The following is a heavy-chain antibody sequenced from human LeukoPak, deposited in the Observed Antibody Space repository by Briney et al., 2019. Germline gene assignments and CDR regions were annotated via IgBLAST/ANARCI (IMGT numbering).Heavy chain of an antibody. CDR1: GFTFEYYR. CDR3: TGGATSY. V-gene: IGHV3-43*02. D-gene: IGHD1-26*01. CDR2: ISGDGGST. J-gene: IGHJ4*02. Sequence: PGGSLRLSCAASGFTFEYYRKYCVRQAPGKGLEWVSLISGDGGSTYYADSVKGRFTISRDNSNNSLYLQMNTVRSEDTAFYYCTGGATSYWRQGTLVTVSS.